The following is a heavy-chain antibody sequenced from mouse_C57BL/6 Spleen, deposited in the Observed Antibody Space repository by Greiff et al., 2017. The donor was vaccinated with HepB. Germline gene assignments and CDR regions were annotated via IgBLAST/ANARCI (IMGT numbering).Heavy chain of an antibody. D-gene: IGHD2-4*01. CDR3: AREDYDYDFAY. CDR1: GYTFTDYN. J-gene: IGHJ3*01. Sequence: VQLKESGPELVKPGASVKIPCKASGYTFTDYNMDWVKQSHGKSLEWIGDINPNNGGTIYNQKFKGKATLTVDKSSSTAYMELRSLTSEDTAVYYCAREDYDYDFAYWGQGTLVTVSA. CDR2: INPNNGGT. V-gene: IGHV1-18*01.